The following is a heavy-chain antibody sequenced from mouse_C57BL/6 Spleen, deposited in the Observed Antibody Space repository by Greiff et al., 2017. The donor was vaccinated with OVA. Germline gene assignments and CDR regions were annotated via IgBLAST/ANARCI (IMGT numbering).Heavy chain of an antibody. J-gene: IGHJ4*01. CDR2: IDPETGGT. Sequence: QVQLQQSGAEPVRPGASVTLSCKASGYTFTDYEMHWVKQTPVHGLEWIGAIDPETGGTAYNQKFKGKAILTADKSSSTAYMELRSLTSEDSAVYYCTRNYGSLYAMDYWGQGTSVTVSS. D-gene: IGHD1-1*01. CDR3: TRNYGSLYAMDY. CDR1: GYTFTDYE. V-gene: IGHV1-15*01.